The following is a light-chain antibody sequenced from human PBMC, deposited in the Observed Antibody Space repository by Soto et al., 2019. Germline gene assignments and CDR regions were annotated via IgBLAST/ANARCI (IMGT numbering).Light chain of an antibody. Sequence: QSALTQPASVSGSPGQSITISCTGTSSDVGSYNFVSWYQQHPGKAPKLMIYEGSKRPSGVSNRFSGSKSGNTASLTISGLQAEDEADYYCCSYAGSSTFHYVFGTGTKVTVL. J-gene: IGLJ1*01. CDR1: SSDVGSYNF. V-gene: IGLV2-23*01. CDR3: CSYAGSSTFHYV. CDR2: EGS.